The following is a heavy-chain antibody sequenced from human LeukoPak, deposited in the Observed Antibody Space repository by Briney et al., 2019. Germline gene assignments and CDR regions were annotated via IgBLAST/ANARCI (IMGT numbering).Heavy chain of an antibody. V-gene: IGHV1-69*04. CDR1: GGTFSSYA. CDR3: ARDGDYYGSGSYYNEDRFDP. Sequence: ASVKVSCKASGGTFSSYAISWVRQAPGQGLEWMGRIIPIFGIANYAQKFQGRVTITADKSTSTAYMELSSLRSEDTAVYYCARDGDYYGSGSYYNEDRFDPWGQGTLVTVSS. D-gene: IGHD3-10*01. J-gene: IGHJ5*02. CDR2: IIPIFGIA.